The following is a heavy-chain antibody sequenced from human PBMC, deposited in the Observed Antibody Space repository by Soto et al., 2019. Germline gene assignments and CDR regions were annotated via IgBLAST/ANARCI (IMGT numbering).Heavy chain of an antibody. CDR3: TRLGGGHYFDS. Sequence: PGGSLRLSCAASGFSFSSYWVHWVRQAPEKGLEWVSRIDNEGTGTSYADSVRGRFTFSRDNAKNTLYLQMSSLRPEDTAVYYCTRLGGGHYFDSWGRGTLVTVSS. D-gene: IGHD2-15*01. V-gene: IGHV3-74*01. J-gene: IGHJ4*02. CDR2: IDNEGTGT. CDR1: GFSFSSYW.